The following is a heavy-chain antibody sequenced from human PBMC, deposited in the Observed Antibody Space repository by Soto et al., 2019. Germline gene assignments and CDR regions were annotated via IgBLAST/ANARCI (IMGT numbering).Heavy chain of an antibody. Sequence: GGSLRLSCAASGFTFSSHWMNWVRQAPGKGLEWVTNINEDGSDKYYVDSVKGRFTISRDNAKNSLYLQMDSLRAEDTAVYYCARRRSVGSRTIFDSWGQGTLVTVSA. D-gene: IGHD2-15*01. CDR2: INEDGSDK. J-gene: IGHJ4*02. CDR1: GFTFSSHW. CDR3: ARRRSVGSRTIFDS. V-gene: IGHV3-7*01.